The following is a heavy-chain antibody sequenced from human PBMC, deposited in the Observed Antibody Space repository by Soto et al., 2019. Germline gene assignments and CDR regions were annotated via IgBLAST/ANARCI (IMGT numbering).Heavy chain of an antibody. V-gene: IGHV4-39*01. J-gene: IGHJ6*01. D-gene: IGHD3-10*01. CDR3: ARRLLLWLGELLSLETGMDV. CDR2: IYYSGST. Sequence: SETLSLTCTVSGCSISSSSYYWCWIRQPPGKGLECIGSIYYSGSTYYNPSLKSRVTISVDKSKNQFSLKLSSVTAADTDVYYCARRLLLWLGELLSLETGMDVWGQGRPVNVS. CDR1: GCSISSSSYY.